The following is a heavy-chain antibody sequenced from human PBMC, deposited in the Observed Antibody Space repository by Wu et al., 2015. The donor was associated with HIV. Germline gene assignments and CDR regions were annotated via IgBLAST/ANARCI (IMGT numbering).Heavy chain of an antibody. Sequence: QVQLVQSGAEVKKPGASVKVSCKASGYTFTSYDINWVRQATGQGLEWMGWMNPNSGNTGYAQKFQGRVTITRNTSISTAYMELSSLRSEDTAVYYCARVPLGYCSSTSCYTGWFDPWGQGTLVTVSS. CDR1: GYTFTSYD. D-gene: IGHD2-2*02. CDR3: ARVPLGYCSSTSCYTGWFDP. CDR2: MNPNSGNT. V-gene: IGHV1-8*03. J-gene: IGHJ5*02.